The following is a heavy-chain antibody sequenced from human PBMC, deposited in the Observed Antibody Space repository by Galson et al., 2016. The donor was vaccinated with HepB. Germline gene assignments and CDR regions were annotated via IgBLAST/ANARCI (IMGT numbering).Heavy chain of an antibody. CDR3: AKNVQSCGWYSIQYLEKFYHYDN. Sequence: SLRLSCAASGFTFKNYAMYWVRQAPGKGLEWVAVISYDGSTNHYEDSVRGRFSISRDNSKNRLYLQMNSLRLEDTATYYCAKNVQSCGWYSIQYLEKFYHYDNWGQGALVTVSS. V-gene: IGHV3-30-3*02. D-gene: IGHD6-19*01. CDR2: ISYDGSTN. J-gene: IGHJ4*02. CDR1: GFTFKNYA.